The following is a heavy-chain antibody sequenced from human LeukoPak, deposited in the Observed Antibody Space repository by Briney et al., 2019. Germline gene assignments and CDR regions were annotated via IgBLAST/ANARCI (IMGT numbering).Heavy chain of an antibody. CDR3: ARFTQLERRDNRDDGSFDP. J-gene: IGHJ5*02. CDR1: GFTVSSNY. CDR2: IYSGGST. V-gene: IGHV3-66*01. Sequence: GGSLRLSCAASGFTVSSNYMSWVRQAPGKGLEWVSVIYSGGSTYYADSMKGRFTISRDNSKNTLYLQMNSLRAEDTAVYYCARFTQLERRDNRDDGSFDPWGQGTLVTVSS. D-gene: IGHD1-1*01.